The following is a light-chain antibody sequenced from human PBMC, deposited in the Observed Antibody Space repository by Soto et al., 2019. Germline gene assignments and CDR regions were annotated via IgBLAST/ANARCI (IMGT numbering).Light chain of an antibody. J-gene: IGKJ1*01. V-gene: IGKV1-27*01. CDR2: YAS. CDR1: QGISSY. Sequence: DIQMTQSPSSLSASVGDRVTITCRASQGISSYLEWYQQKTGKVPKLLMYYASTLQSGVPSRFSGSGSGTDFTLNISSRQPEDVATYYCQKYNSVPWTFGQGTKVEIK. CDR3: QKYNSVPWT.